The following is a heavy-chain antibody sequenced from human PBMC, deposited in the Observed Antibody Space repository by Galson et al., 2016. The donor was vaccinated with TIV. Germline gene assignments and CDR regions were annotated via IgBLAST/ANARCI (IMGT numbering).Heavy chain of an antibody. CDR1: GYTFTSYD. CDR2: MNPNSGNT. J-gene: IGHJ4*02. CDR3: ARSGDYGDY. V-gene: IGHV1-8*02. Sequence: SVKVSCKASGYTFTSYDINWVRQATGQGLEWMGWMNPNSGNTGYAQKFRGRVTMTRHASVRTAYMELSSLRSEDTAVYYCARSGDYGDYWGQGTLVTVSS. D-gene: IGHD4-17*01.